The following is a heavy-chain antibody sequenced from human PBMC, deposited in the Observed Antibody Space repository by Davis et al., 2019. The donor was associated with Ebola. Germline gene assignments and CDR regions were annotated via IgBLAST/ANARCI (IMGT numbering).Heavy chain of an antibody. V-gene: IGHV3-23*01. CDR1: GFTFSTYA. CDR2: ISASGDGT. Sequence: PGGSLRLSCAASGFTFSTYAMSWVRQAPGKGLEWVSAISASGDGTYYAGSVKGRFTISRDNSKNTLYLQMTSLRVEDTALYYCAPTDTSGNEAFDMWGQGTMVTVSS. J-gene: IGHJ3*02. D-gene: IGHD3-22*01. CDR3: APTDTSGNEAFDM.